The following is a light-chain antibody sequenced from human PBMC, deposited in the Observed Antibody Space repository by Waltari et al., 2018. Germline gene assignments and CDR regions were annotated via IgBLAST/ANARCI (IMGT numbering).Light chain of an antibody. V-gene: IGKV1-39*01. CDR3: QQSDSMPLT. J-gene: IGKJ4*01. CDR2: AAS. Sequence: DIQMTQSPSSLSVSVGDRVTITCRASQSITSYLNWYQQKPGKAPKLLIYAASSLQSGVPSRFSGSGSGTDFTLTISSLQPEDFATYYCQQSDSMPLTFGGGTKVEI. CDR1: QSITSY.